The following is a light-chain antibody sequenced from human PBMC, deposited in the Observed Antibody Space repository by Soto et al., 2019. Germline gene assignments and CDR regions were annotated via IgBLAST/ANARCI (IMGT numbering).Light chain of an antibody. CDR2: GNS. CDR1: RSNIGAGYH. Sequence: QLVLTQPPSVSGAPGQRVTISCTGSRSNIGAGYHVHWYQQLPGTAPKLLIYGNSNRPSGVPDRFPGSKSGTSASLAITGLQAEDEADYYCQSYDSSLSGSVFGGGTKLTVL. V-gene: IGLV1-40*01. CDR3: QSYDSSLSGSV. J-gene: IGLJ3*02.